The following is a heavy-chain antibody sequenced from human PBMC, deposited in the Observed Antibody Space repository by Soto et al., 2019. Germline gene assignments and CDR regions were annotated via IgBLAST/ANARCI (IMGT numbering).Heavy chain of an antibody. V-gene: IGHV1-8*01. CDR1: GYIFTSYD. CDR3: ARAPEYSSTWDFYYYYMDV. J-gene: IGHJ6*03. CDR2: MNPKSGNT. D-gene: IGHD6-13*01. Sequence: QVQLVQSGAEVKKPGASVKVSCKASGYIFTSYDINWVRQATGQGLEWVGWMNPKSGNTGYAQKFEGRITRTRNTSISTAYMELSSLRSEDTAVYYCARAPEYSSTWDFYYYYMDVWGNGTTVAVS.